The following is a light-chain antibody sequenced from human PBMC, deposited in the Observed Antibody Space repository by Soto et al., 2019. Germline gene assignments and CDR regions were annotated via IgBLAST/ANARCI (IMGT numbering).Light chain of an antibody. Sequence: EIVLTQSPGTLSLSPGERATLACRASQSVSSSYLAWYQQQPVQAPRLLIYDTSSRATGIPDRFSGSGSGTDFTLAISSLEPEDFAVYYCEPWGRSTAFGQGTKV. CDR1: QSVSSSY. CDR2: DTS. V-gene: IGKV3-20*01. J-gene: IGKJ1*01. CDR3: EPWGRSTA.